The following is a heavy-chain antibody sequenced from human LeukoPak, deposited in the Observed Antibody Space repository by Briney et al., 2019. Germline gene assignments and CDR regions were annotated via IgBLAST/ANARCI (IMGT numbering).Heavy chain of an antibody. CDR1: GYTFTNYD. D-gene: IGHD3-16*01. J-gene: IGHJ4*02. CDR2: MNPNSGNR. CDR3: ARVPTYFDRAWGISETQEFDY. V-gene: IGHV1-8*01. Sequence: ASVRVSCKASGYTFTNYDINWVRQATGQALEWVGWMNPNSGNRGYAESFQGRVTMTMNTSVNTAYMELITLTSEDTAVYYCARVPTYFDRAWGISETQEFDYWGQGTLVTVSS.